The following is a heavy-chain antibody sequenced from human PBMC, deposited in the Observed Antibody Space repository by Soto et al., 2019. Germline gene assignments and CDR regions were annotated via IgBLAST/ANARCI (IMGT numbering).Heavy chain of an antibody. D-gene: IGHD4-17*01. Sequence: QVQLVQSGAEVKKPGSSVKVSCKASGSNFNNYGITWVRQAPGQGLEWMGRIIPMFGTTNYAQKFQGRVTPTAAKSTSTAYMALTSLRNEDTAVYYCARRSTTAVTPEVFEVWGQGTVVTVSS. V-gene: IGHV1-69*08. CDR2: IIPMFGTT. J-gene: IGHJ3*01. CDR3: ARRSTTAVTPEVFEV. CDR1: GSNFNNYG.